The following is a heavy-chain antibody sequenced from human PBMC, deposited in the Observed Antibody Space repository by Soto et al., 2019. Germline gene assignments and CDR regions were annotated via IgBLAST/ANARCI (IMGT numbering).Heavy chain of an antibody. V-gene: IGHV1-69*12. J-gene: IGHJ6*02. D-gene: IGHD3-10*01. CDR3: AREGGSGNYRYYAMDV. CDR2: IIPIFGTA. CDR1: GGTFSSYA. Sequence: QVQLVQSGAEVKKPGSSVKVSCKASGGTFSSYAISWVRQAPGQGLEWMGGIIPIFGTANYAQKFQGRVTITADEXTXXAYMELSRLRSEDTAVYYCAREGGSGNYRYYAMDVWGQGTTVTISS.